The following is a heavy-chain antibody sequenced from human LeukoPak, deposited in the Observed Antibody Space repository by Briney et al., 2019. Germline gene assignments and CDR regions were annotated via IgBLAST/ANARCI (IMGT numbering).Heavy chain of an antibody. V-gene: IGHV3-48*02. CDR3: ARALSGYYPYNWFDP. CDR1: VFTFSSYS. CDR2: ISSSSSTI. J-gene: IGHJ5*02. D-gene: IGHD3-22*01. Sequence: GGSLRLSCAASVFTFSSYSMNWVRQAPGKGLEWVSYISSSSSTIYYADSVKGRFTISRDNAKNSLYLQMNSLRDEDTAVYYCARALSGYYPYNWFDPWGQGTLVTVSP.